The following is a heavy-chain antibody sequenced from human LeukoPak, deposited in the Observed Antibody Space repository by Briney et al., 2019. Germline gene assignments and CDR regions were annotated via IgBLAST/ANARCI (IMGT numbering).Heavy chain of an antibody. D-gene: IGHD3-3*01. J-gene: IGHJ3*02. CDR3: ARSTYYDFWSGQLSDAFDI. CDR2: IYPGDSDT. CDR1: GYSFTSYW. V-gene: IGHV5-51*01. Sequence: GESLKISCKGSGYSFTSYWIGWVRQMSGKGLEWMGIIYPGDSDTRYSPSFQGQVTISADKSISTAYLQWSSLKASDTAMYYCARSTYYDFWSGQLSDAFDIWGQGTMVTVSS.